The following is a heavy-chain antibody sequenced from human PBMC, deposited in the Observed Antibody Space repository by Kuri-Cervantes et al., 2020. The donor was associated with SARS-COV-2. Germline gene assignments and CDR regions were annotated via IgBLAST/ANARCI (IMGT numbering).Heavy chain of an antibody. J-gene: IGHJ4*02. D-gene: IGHD6-6*01. CDR2: IIPIIGTA. V-gene: IGHV1-69*11. Sequence: SVKVSCKVSGGTFKKYVMNWVRRAPEQGLEWMGRIIPIIGTAKYAQKFQGRLTITADESTSTAYMELSSLRPEDAAIYYCVHSTPPRPGGWSLDNWGQGTLVTVSS. CDR3: VHSTPPRPGGWSLDN. CDR1: GGTFKKYV.